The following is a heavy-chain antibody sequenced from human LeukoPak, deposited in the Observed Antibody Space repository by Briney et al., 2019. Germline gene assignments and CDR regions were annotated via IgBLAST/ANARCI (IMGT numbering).Heavy chain of an antibody. CDR1: GGSVSSGSYY. Sequence: KTSETLSLTCTVSGGSVSSGSYYWSWIRRPPGKGLEWIGYIYYIGSTNYNPSLKSRVTISVDTSKNQFSLKLSSVTAADTAVYYCASTGELELELPGAFDYWGQGALVTVSS. CDR3: ASTGELELELPGAFDY. CDR2: IYYIGST. V-gene: IGHV4-61*01. J-gene: IGHJ4*02. D-gene: IGHD1-7*01.